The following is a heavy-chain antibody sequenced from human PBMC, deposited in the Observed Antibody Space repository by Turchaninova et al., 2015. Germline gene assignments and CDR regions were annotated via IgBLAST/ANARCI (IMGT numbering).Heavy chain of an antibody. CDR2: INPNSGVT. D-gene: IGHD5-12*01. V-gene: IGHV1-2*06. CDR3: TREAPGGNSGYDHFDC. CDR1: GVTCTGYY. J-gene: IGHJ4*02. Sequence: QVQLLQSGAEVRKPGASVKVSCQASGVTCTGYYMHWVRPAPGQVLEWMGPINPNSGVTNYAQKFQGRVTMTRDTSISTAYMELSRLRSDDTAVYYCTREAPGGNSGYDHFDCWGQGTLVTVSS.